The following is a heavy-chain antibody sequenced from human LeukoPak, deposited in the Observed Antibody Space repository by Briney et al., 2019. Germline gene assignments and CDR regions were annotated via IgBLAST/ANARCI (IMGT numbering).Heavy chain of an antibody. V-gene: IGHV1-18*01. CDR3: ARPTSMITFGGVNFDY. J-gene: IGHJ4*02. D-gene: IGHD3-16*01. Sequence: ASVKVSCKASGYTFTSYGISWVRQAPGQGLEWMGRISAYNGNTNYAQKLQGRVTMTTDTSTSTAYMELRSLRSDDTAVYYCARPTSMITFGGVNFDYWGQGTLVTVSS. CDR2: ISAYNGNT. CDR1: GYTFTSYG.